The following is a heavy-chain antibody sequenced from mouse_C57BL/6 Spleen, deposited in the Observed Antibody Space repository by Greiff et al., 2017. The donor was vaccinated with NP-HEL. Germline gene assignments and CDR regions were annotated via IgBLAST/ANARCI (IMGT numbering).Heavy chain of an antibody. CDR3: AGEGWPHYFDY. CDR1: GFTFSDYG. J-gene: IGHJ2*01. V-gene: IGHV5-17*01. CDR2: ISSGSSTI. D-gene: IGHD2-13*01. Sequence: EVKLVESGGGLVKPGGSLKLSCAASGFTFSDYGMHWVRQAPEKGLEWVAYISSGSSTIYYADTVKGRCTISKDNTKNTLFLQMTSLRAEDTSMYYCAGEGWPHYFDYWGKGTTLTVSS.